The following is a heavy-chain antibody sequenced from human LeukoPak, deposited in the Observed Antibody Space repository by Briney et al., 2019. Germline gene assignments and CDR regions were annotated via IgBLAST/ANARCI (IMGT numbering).Heavy chain of an antibody. D-gene: IGHD6-19*01. CDR3: ARSRSGSVAGTSDY. CDR1: GFTFSSYA. Sequence: GGSLRLSCAASGFTFSSYAMSWVRQAPGKGLEWVSSISGDGDTYYTDSVEGRFTLSRDNSRNTLYLQMNSLRAEDTAVYYCARSRSGSVAGTSDYWGQGTLVTVSS. CDR2: ISGDGDT. J-gene: IGHJ4*02. V-gene: IGHV3-23*01.